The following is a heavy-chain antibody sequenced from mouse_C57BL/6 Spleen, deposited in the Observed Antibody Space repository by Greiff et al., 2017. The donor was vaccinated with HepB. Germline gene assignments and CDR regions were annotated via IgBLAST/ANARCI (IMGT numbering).Heavy chain of an antibody. CDR1: GYTFTSYW. CDR2: IHPNSGST. Sequence: VQLQQPGAELVKPGASVKLSCKASGYTFTSYWMHWVKQRPGQGLEWIGMIHPNSGSTNYNEKFKSKATLTVDKSSSTAYMQLSSLTSEDSAVYYCARSWDGDYYFDYWGQGTTLTVSS. D-gene: IGHD4-1*01. CDR3: ARSWDGDYYFDY. J-gene: IGHJ2*01. V-gene: IGHV1-64*01.